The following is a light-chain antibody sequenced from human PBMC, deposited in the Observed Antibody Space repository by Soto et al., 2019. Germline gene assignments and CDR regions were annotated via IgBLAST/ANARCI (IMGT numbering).Light chain of an antibody. CDR3: QQRTTWPALS. Sequence: EIVLTQSPGTLYLSPGERATLSCRASQSIDTYLAWYQQKPGQAPRLLIYDTSKRATGIPARFSGSGSGTDFTLPISSREPEDFAVDYCQQRTTWPALSFGGGTRVEL. J-gene: IGKJ4*01. CDR1: QSIDTY. CDR2: DTS. V-gene: IGKV3-11*01.